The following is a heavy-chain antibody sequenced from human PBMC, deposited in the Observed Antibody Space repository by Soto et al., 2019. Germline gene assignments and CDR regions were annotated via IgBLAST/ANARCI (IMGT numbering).Heavy chain of an antibody. D-gene: IGHD4-17*01. Sequence: EVQLVESGGGLVQPGGSLRVSCAASGFTLRSHRIHWVRQAPGKGLEWVSRIDTDGGGTSYADSVKGRFTISTDNAKNTVYLQMNGLGAEDPAVYYCATVFDLWGPGSLGTGSS. V-gene: IGHV3-74*01. CDR2: IDTDGGGT. CDR3: ATVFDL. CDR1: GFTLRSHR. J-gene: IGHJ5*02.